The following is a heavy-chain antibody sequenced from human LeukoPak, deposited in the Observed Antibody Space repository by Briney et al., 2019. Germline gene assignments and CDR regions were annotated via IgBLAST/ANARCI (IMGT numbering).Heavy chain of an antibody. CDR3: ARDPGGAKFDY. CDR2: IYSGDST. CDR1: GLTVGSNY. J-gene: IGHJ4*02. D-gene: IGHD4/OR15-4a*01. Sequence: GGSLRLSCAASGLTVGSNYMGWVRQAPGKGLEWVSVIYSGDSTAYADSVKGRFTISRDNSKNTLYLQLNSLRVEDTAVFYCARDPGGAKFDYWGQGTLVTVSS. V-gene: IGHV3-53*01.